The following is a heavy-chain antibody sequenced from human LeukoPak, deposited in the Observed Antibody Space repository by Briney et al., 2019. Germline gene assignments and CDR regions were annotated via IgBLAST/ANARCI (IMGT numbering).Heavy chain of an antibody. CDR3: ARVLWFGELSAGQFGFDP. V-gene: IGHV1-3*01. CDR2: TNAGNGNT. D-gene: IGHD3-10*01. CDR1: GYTFTSYA. Sequence: GASVKVSCKASGYTFTSYAMHWVRQAPGQRLEWMGWTNAGNGNTKYSQKFQGRVTITRDTSASTAYMELSSLRSEDTAVYYCARVLWFGELSAGQFGFDPWGQGTLVTVSS. J-gene: IGHJ5*02.